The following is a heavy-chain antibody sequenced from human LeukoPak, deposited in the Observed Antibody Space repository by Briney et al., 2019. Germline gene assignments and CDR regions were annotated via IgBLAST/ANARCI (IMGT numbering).Heavy chain of an antibody. Sequence: ASVKVSCKASGYTFTSYYMHWVRQAPGQGLEWMGIINPSGGSTSYAQKFQGRVTITADKSTSTAYMELSSLRSEDTAVYYCARRGIAVAGTTEIFDYWGQGTLVTVSS. CDR1: GYTFTSYY. CDR2: INPSGGST. J-gene: IGHJ4*02. V-gene: IGHV1-46*01. D-gene: IGHD6-19*01. CDR3: ARRGIAVAGTTEIFDY.